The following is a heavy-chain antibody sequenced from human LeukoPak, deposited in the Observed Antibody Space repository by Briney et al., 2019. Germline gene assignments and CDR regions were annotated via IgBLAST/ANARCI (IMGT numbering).Heavy chain of an antibody. CDR3: ARMSPDYVWGSYRPIPLYYFDY. CDR1: GGSIRSSYYY. V-gene: IGHV4-39*07. CDR2: INHSGST. D-gene: IGHD3-16*02. Sequence: SETLSLTCTVSGGSIRSSYYYWGWIRQPPGKGLEWIGEINHSGSTNYNPSLKSRVTISVDTSKNQFSLKLSSVTAADTAVYYCARMSPDYVWGSYRPIPLYYFDYWGQGTLVTVSS. J-gene: IGHJ4*02.